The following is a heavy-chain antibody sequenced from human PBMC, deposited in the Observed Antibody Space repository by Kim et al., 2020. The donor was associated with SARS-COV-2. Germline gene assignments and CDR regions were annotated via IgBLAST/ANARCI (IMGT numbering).Heavy chain of an antibody. Sequence: DYAAPVKGRFTISRDDSKNTLYLQMNSLKTEDTAVYYCTTDPLPELELPNWGQGTLVTVSS. CDR3: TTDPLPELELPN. V-gene: IGHV3-15*01. J-gene: IGHJ4*02. D-gene: IGHD1-7*01.